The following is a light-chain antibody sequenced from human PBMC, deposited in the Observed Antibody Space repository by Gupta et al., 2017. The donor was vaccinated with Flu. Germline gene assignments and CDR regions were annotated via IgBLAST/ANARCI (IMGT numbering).Light chain of an antibody. CDR1: QSISMY. J-gene: IGKJ2*01. CDR3: QQSYSSPYT. Sequence: VDRITITCRTSQSISMYLNWYQQKPGKAPKVLIYATSNLQSGVPSRFTGSGSGTDFTLTISSLQPEDFATYYCQQSYSSPYTFGQGTKLEIK. V-gene: IGKV1-39*01. CDR2: ATS.